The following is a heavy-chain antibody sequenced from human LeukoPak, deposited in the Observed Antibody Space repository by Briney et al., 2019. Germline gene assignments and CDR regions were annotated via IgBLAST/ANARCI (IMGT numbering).Heavy chain of an antibody. V-gene: IGHV3-23*01. CDR3: ARDNSVEDTAWWFDP. D-gene: IGHD4-23*01. J-gene: IGHJ5*02. Sequence: GGSLRLSCAASGFTFSSYGMSWVRQAPGMGLEWVSAISGSGGSTYYADSVKGRFTISRDNSKNTLYLQMNSLRAEDTAVYYCARDNSVEDTAWWFDPWGQGTLVTVSS. CDR1: GFTFSSYG. CDR2: ISGSGGST.